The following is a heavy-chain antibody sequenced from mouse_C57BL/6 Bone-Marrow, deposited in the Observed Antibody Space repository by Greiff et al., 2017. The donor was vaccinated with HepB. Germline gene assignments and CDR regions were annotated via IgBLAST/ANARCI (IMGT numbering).Heavy chain of an antibody. CDR3: ASIYYGFAY. D-gene: IGHD2-1*01. J-gene: IGHJ3*01. CDR2: IWGVGST. Sequence: QVHVKQSGPGLVAPSQSLSITCTVSGFSLTSYGVDWVRQSPGKGLEWLGVIWGVGSTNYNSALKARLSISKENSKSQVFLKMNSLQTDDTAMYYCASIYYGFAYWGQGTLVTVSA. CDR1: GFSLTSYG. V-gene: IGHV2-6*01.